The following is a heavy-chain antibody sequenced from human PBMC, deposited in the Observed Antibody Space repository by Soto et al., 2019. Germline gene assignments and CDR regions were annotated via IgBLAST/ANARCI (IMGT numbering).Heavy chain of an antibody. V-gene: IGHV4-34*01. Sequence: PSETLSLTCVVNGGSFSNYYWTWIRQPPGKGLEWIGEINDSGITDSNPSLESRVTISVDMSKNQFSLRVNSVTAADTAVYHCARGRSSVPDRRGIGYYGLDVWGQGTTVTVSS. CDR1: GGSFSNYY. D-gene: IGHD3-3*01. CDR2: INDSGIT. CDR3: ARGRSSVPDRRGIGYYGLDV. J-gene: IGHJ6*02.